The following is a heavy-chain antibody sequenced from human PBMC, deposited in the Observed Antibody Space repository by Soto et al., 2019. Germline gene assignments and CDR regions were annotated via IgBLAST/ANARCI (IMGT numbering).Heavy chain of an antibody. D-gene: IGHD4-17*01. CDR1: GYTFTSYG. CDR3: AREAETVTTQNYYYYGMDV. V-gene: IGHV1-18*01. CDR2: ISAYNGNT. Sequence: QVQLVQSGAEVKKPGASVKVSCKASGYTFTSYGISWVRQAPGQGLEWMGWISAYNGNTNYAQKLQGRVTMTTDTSTSTAYMELRSQRADDTYVYYCAREAETVTTQNYYYYGMDVWVEGTKVTVSS. J-gene: IGHJ6*04.